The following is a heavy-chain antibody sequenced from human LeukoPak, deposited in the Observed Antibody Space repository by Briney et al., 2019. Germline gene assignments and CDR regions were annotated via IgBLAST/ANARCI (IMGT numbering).Heavy chain of an antibody. J-gene: IGHJ4*02. CDR3: ARCLGSSSDLFDY. V-gene: IGHV4-39*07. CDR1: GDSTSSGSYY. Sequence: SETLSLTCTVSGDSTSSGSYYWGWVRQPPGKGLEWIGSMYYSGSTYYNPSLKSRVTISVDTSKNKFSLKLSSVTAADTAVYYCARCLGSSSDLFDYWGQGTLVTVSS. CDR2: MYYSGST. D-gene: IGHD6-13*01.